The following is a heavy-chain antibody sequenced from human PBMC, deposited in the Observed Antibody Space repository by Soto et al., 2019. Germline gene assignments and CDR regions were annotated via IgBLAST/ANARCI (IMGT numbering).Heavy chain of an antibody. CDR3: CLGWYFDL. J-gene: IGHJ2*01. Sequence: EEQLLESGGGLVQPGGSLRLSCVVSGFTFASFAMSWVRQAPGKGLEWVSTINDRGDTTYYEDSVKGRFTISRDNSKNTLYLQMNSLRAADTAVYSCCLGWYFDLWGRGTLVSVSS. CDR1: GFTFASFA. CDR2: INDRGDTT. V-gene: IGHV3-23*01. D-gene: IGHD7-27*01.